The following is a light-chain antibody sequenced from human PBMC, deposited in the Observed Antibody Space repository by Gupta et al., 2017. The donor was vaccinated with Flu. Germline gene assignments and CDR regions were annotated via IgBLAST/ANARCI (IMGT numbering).Light chain of an antibody. CDR3: AAWDDSRDDYV. J-gene: IGLJ1*01. V-gene: IGLV1-44*01. Sequence: QSVVTQPPSASGPPGQRVTVSCSGSSSNLGTNPVNWYQQLPGTAPKLLIHDNSRRPSGVPDRFSGSKSGTSASLTISGLQEEDEADYYCAAWDDSRDDYVFGTGTKITVL. CDR2: DNS. CDR1: SSNLGTNP.